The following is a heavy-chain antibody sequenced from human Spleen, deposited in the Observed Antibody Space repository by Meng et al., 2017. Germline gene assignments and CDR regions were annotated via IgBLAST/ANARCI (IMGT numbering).Heavy chain of an antibody. V-gene: IGHV4-38-2*01. CDR2: IYLSGST. CDR3: AGGAVVTIIFYHAMDV. J-gene: IGHJ6*02. CDR1: GYSITGSYS. D-gene: IGHD2-21*02. Sequence: SETLSLTCAVSGYSITGSYSWGWIRQSPGKGLEWIGSIYLSGSTYHNPSLKSQITMSADTSKNQFSLKLTSVTATDAAVYYCAGGAVVTIIFYHAMDVWGQGTTVTVSS.